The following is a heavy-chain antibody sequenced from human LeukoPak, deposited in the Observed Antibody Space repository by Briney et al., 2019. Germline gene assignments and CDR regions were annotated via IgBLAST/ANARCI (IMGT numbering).Heavy chain of an antibody. CDR3: ATLRSDSSGWYYFDY. CDR2: IWYDGSNK. J-gene: IGHJ4*02. V-gene: IGHV3-30*02. CDR1: GSTFRNYG. Sequence: GGSLRLSCAASGSTFRNYGMHWVRQAPGKGLEWVALIWYDGSNKYYADSVKGRFTISRDNSKNMLYLQMNSLRTEDTAVYYCATLRSDSSGWYYFDYWGQGTLVTVSS. D-gene: IGHD6-19*01.